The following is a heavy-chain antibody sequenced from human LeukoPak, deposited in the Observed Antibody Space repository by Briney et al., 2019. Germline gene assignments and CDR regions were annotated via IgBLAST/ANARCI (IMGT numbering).Heavy chain of an antibody. Sequence: SETLSLTCTVSGGPISGYYWGWVRQPPGKGLEWIGYIYHGGSNNYNPSLKSRVTISADTSTNQVSLKLRSVTAADTAVYFCARLGRNYFYVAYWGQGNLVTVSS. J-gene: IGHJ4*02. CDR3: ARLGRNYFYVAY. D-gene: IGHD3-22*01. CDR1: GGPISGYY. V-gene: IGHV4-59*08. CDR2: IYHGGSN.